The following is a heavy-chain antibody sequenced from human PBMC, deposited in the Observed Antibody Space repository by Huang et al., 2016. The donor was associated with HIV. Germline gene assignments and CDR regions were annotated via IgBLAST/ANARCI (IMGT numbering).Heavy chain of an antibody. CDR1: GFTFSNYA. CDR3: ARSEPSRYYFDY. V-gene: IGHV3-30-3*01. Sequence: QVQLVESGGGVVQPGTSLRISCAASGFTFSNYAMNWVRQAPGKGLCWVAVISNEGITKYYADSVKGRFTISRDNSKNTVYLQMNSLRAEDTAVYYCARSEPSRYYFDYWGQGTLVTVSS. CDR2: ISNEGITK. J-gene: IGHJ4*02.